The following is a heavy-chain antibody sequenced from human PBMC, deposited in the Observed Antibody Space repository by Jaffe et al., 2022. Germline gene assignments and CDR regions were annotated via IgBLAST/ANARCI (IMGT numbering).Heavy chain of an antibody. CDR3: TTHTAPIYGDYRLDYYYYMDV. J-gene: IGHJ6*03. V-gene: IGHV3-15*01. CDR2: IKSKTDGGTT. CDR1: GFTFSNAW. Sequence: EVQLVESGGGLVKPGGSLRLSCAASGFTFSNAWMSWVRQAPGKGLEWVGRIKSKTDGGTTDYAAPVKGRFTISRDDSKNTLYLQMNSLKTEDTAVYYCTTHTAPIYGDYRLDYYYYMDVWGKGTTVTVSS. D-gene: IGHD4-17*01.